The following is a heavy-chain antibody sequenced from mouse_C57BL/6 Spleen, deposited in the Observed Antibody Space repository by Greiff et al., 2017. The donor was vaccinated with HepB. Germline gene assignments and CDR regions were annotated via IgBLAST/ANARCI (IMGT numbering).Heavy chain of an antibody. CDR3: ARSRAITTVVADFDY. J-gene: IGHJ2*01. CDR1: GYTFTSYW. V-gene: IGHV1-64*01. CDR2: IHPNSGST. Sequence: VQLQQPGAELVKPGASVKLSCKASGYTFTSYWMHWVKQRPGQGLEWIGMIHPNSGSTNYNEKFKSKATLTVDKSSSTAYMQLSSLTSEDSAVYYCARSRAITTVVADFDYWGQGTTLTVSS. D-gene: IGHD1-1*01.